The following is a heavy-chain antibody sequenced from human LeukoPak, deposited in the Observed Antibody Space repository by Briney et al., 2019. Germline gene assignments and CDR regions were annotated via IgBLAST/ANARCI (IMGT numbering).Heavy chain of an antibody. CDR2: IYYSGST. J-gene: IGHJ4*02. CDR3: ASTSNYDFWSGYYPFDY. V-gene: IGHV4-59*01. D-gene: IGHD3-3*01. Sequence: SGTLSLTCAVYGGSFSGYYWSWIRQPPGKGLEWIGYIYYSGSTNYNPSLKSRVTISVDTSKNQFSLKLSSVTAADTAVYYCASTSNYDFWSGYYPFDYWGQGTLVTVSS. CDR1: GGSFSGYY.